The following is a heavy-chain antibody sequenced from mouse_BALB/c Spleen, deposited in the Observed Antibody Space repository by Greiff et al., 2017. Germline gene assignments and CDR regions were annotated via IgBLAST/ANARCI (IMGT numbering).Heavy chain of an antibody. Sequence: DVMLVESGGGLVQPGGSRKLSCAASGFTFSSFGMHWVRQAPEKGLEWVAYISSGSSTIYYADTVKGRFTISRDNPKNTLFLQMTSLRSEDTAMYYCARGVMIDYWGQGTTLTVSS. CDR3: ARGVMIDY. J-gene: IGHJ2*01. CDR1: GFTFSSFG. V-gene: IGHV5-17*02. D-gene: IGHD2-2*01. CDR2: ISSGSSTI.